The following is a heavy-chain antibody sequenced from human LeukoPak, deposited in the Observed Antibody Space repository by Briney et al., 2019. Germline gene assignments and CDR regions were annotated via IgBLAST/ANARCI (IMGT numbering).Heavy chain of an antibody. D-gene: IGHD2-21*02. CDR3: ARHNLYDRSGDCRFYFDY. V-gene: IGHV4-4*07. J-gene: IGHJ4*02. CDR2: VYSSGST. CDR1: DGSISGYY. Sequence: SETLSLTCTVSDGSISGYYWTWIRQPAGQGLEWIGRVYSSGSTNYSPSLKSRLTMSVDMYKNQFSLKLSFVTAADTAVYYGARHNLYDRSGDCRFYFDYWGQGTLVTVSS.